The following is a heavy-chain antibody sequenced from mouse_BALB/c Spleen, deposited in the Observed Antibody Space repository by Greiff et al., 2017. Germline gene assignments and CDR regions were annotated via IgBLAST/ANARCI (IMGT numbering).Heavy chain of an antibody. Sequence: EVQLKESGPGLVKPSQSLSLTCSVTGYSITSGYYWNWIRQFPGNKLEWMGYISYDGSNNYNPSLKNRISITRDTSKNQFFLKLNSVTTEDTATYYCARDGNYSWFAYWGQGTLVTVSA. D-gene: IGHD2-1*01. V-gene: IGHV3-6*02. CDR2: ISYDGSN. CDR1: GYSITSGYY. CDR3: ARDGNYSWFAY. J-gene: IGHJ3*01.